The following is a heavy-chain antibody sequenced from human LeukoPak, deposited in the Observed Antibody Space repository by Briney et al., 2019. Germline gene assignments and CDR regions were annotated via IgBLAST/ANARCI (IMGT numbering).Heavy chain of an antibody. D-gene: IGHD2-15*01. Sequence: GGSLRLSCAASGFTFSSYSMNWVRQAPGKGLEWVSSISSSGSYIYYADSVKGRFTISRDNAKNSLYLQMNSLRAEDTAVYYCARVLDIVVVVAATRGPVDYWGQGTLVTVSS. V-gene: IGHV3-21*01. CDR2: ISSSGSYI. CDR3: ARVLDIVVVVAATRGPVDY. J-gene: IGHJ4*02. CDR1: GFTFSSYS.